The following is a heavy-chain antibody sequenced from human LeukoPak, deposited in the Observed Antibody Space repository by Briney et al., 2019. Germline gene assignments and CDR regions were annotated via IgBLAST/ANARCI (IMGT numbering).Heavy chain of an antibody. Sequence: SGTLSLTCTVSGDSINSLDLWSWVRQPPGKGLEWIGEINHSGTTNYNPSLKSRVTISVDTSKNQFSLSLSSVTAADTAVYYCARPLTYCSGGSCYGNWFDPWGQGTLVTVSS. CDR3: ARPLTYCSGGSCYGNWFDP. J-gene: IGHJ5*02. CDR1: GDSINSLDL. D-gene: IGHD2-15*01. CDR2: INHSGTT. V-gene: IGHV4-4*02.